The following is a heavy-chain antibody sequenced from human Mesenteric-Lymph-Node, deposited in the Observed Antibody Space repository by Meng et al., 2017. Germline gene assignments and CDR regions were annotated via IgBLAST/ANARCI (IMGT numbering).Heavy chain of an antibody. V-gene: IGHV3-9*03. D-gene: IGHD5-24*01. J-gene: IGHJ3*02. CDR1: GFTVSLYW. CDR2: TSWNSGSI. CDR3: AKAKDGYIKNDAFDI. Sequence: GGSLRLSCVVSGFTVSLYWMDCVRQAPGKGLEWVSGTSWNSGSIGYADSVKGRFTISREHAKKSLYLQMNSLRAEDMALYYCAKAKDGYIKNDAFDIWGQGTMVTVSS.